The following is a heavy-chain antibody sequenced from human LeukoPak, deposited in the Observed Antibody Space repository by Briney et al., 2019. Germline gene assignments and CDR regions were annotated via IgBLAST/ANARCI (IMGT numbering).Heavy chain of an antibody. CDR3: AREEEGELPDC. D-gene: IGHD1-26*01. J-gene: IGHJ4*02. CDR2: ISYDGSNE. V-gene: IGHV3-30*01. Sequence: PGGSLRLSCTASGFPFSGHAMHWIRQAPGKGPKWLALISYDGSNEYYADSVKGRFTISRDNSKNTLYLQVNSLRPEDTAVYFCAREEEGELPDCWGQGTQVTVSS. CDR1: GFPFSGHA.